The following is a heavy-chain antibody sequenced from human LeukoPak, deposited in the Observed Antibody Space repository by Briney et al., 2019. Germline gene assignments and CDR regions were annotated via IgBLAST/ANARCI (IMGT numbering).Heavy chain of an antibody. CDR2: IYYSASS. V-gene: IGHV4-39*01. J-gene: IGHJ4*02. D-gene: IGHD3-22*01. CDR1: GGSISSSSYY. Sequence: PSETLSLTCTVSGGSISSSSYYWGWRGQPPGRGGEGVGSIYYSASSYYNPSLKSRVTISVDTSKNQFSLKLSSVTAADTAVYYCADDYYDISGLPDWGQGTLVTVSS. CDR3: ADDYYDISGLPD.